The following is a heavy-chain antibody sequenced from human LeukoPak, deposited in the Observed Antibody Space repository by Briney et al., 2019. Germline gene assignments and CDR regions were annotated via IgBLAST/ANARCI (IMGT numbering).Heavy chain of an antibody. CDR3: ARVAWSSHDAFDI. V-gene: IGHV1-2*02. J-gene: IGHJ3*02. D-gene: IGHD6-13*01. Sequence: PGASVKVSCKASGYTFTGYYMHWVRQAPGQGLEWMGWINPNSGGTNYAQKFQGRVTMTRDTSISTAYMELSRLRSDDTAVYYCARVAWSSHDAFDIWGQGTMVTVSS. CDR2: INPNSGGT. CDR1: GYTFTGYY.